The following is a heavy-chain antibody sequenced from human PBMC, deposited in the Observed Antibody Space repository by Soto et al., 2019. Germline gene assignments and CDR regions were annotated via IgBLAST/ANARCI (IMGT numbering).Heavy chain of an antibody. V-gene: IGHV1-46*03. D-gene: IGHD3-9*01. Sequence: ASVKVSCKASGYTFTSYYMHWVRQAPGQGLEWMGIINPSGGSTSYAQKFQGRVTMTRDTSTSTVYMELSSLRSEDTAVYYCARGEAEDYDILTGYYNNWFDPWGQGTLVTVSS. CDR3: ARGEAEDYDILTGYYNNWFDP. CDR2: INPSGGST. J-gene: IGHJ5*02. CDR1: GYTFTSYY.